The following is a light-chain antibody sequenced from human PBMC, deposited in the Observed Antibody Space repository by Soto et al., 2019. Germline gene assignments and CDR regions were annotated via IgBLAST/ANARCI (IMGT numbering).Light chain of an antibody. CDR1: QSVSSN. CDR3: QQYNDWPRGYT. CDR2: GAS. J-gene: IGKJ2*01. Sequence: EIVMTQSPATLSVSPGERATLSCRASQSVSSNLAWYQQKPGQAPRILFYGASTRATGIPVRFSASGSGTEFTLTISSLQSEDFAVYYCQQYNDWPRGYTFGQGTKLEIK. V-gene: IGKV3-15*01.